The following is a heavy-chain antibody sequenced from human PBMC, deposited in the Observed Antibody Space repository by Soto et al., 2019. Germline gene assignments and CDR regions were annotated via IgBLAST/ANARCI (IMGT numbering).Heavy chain of an antibody. J-gene: IGHJ3*02. CDR2: IYYSGST. CDR1: GGSISSGGYY. CDR3: ARVWGGAFDI. Sequence: SSETLSLTCTVSGGSISSGGYYWGWFRQHPGKGLEWIGYIYYSGSTYYNPSLKSRVTMSVDTSKNQFSLKLGSVTAADTAVYYCARVWGGAFDIWGQGTMVTVSS. V-gene: IGHV4-31*03. D-gene: IGHD3-10*01.